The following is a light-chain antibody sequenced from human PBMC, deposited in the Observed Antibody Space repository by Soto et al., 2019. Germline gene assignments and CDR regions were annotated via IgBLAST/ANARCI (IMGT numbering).Light chain of an antibody. CDR2: HTS. V-gene: IGKV3-15*01. Sequence: EIVMTQSPATLSVSPGDSATLSCRASQSISDNVAWYQQRPGLAPRLLIYHTSTRATGVPARFSGSGSGTEFSITISSLQSDDSAVYYCQRYDNWPLTFGGGTKVDIK. CDR1: QSISDN. J-gene: IGKJ4*01. CDR3: QRYDNWPLT.